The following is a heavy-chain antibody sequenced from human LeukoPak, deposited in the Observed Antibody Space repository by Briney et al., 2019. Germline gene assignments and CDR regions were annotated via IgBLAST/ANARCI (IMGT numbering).Heavy chain of an antibody. D-gene: IGHD3-22*01. Sequence: GGSLRLSCAAYGFTFGSFSMKWVRQAPGKGLEWVSSISGSSTYIYYADSVKGRLTIARDNAKNSPYLQMNSLRAADTAVYYCAREMIGRDYGMDVWGQGTTVTVSS. V-gene: IGHV3-21*01. J-gene: IGHJ6*02. CDR1: GFTFGSFS. CDR3: AREMIGRDYGMDV. CDR2: ISGSSTYI.